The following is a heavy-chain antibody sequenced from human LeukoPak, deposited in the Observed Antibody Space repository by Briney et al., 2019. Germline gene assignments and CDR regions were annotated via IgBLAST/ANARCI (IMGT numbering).Heavy chain of an antibody. CDR2: INPNSGGT. J-gene: IGHJ4*02. CDR1: GYTFTGYY. CDR3: ARGEGIAAADPDFDY. D-gene: IGHD6-13*01. V-gene: IGHV1-2*02. Sequence: ASVKVSCKASGYTFTGYYMHWVRQAPGQGLEWMGWINPNSGGTNYAQKFQGRVTMTRDTSISTAYMELSRLRSDDTAVYYCARGEGIAAADPDFDYWGQGTLVTVSS.